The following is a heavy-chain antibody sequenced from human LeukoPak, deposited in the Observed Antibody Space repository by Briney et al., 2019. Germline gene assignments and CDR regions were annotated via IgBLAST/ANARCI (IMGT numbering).Heavy chain of an antibody. Sequence: GGSLRLSCAASGFTFSSYGMHWVRQAPGKGLEWVAVIWYDGSNKYYADSVKGRFTISRDNSKNTLYLQMNSLGAEDTAVYYCARDKHAYYYDSSGYYYGYFQHWGQGTLVTVSS. D-gene: IGHD3-22*01. CDR2: IWYDGSNK. V-gene: IGHV3-33*01. CDR1: GFTFSSYG. J-gene: IGHJ1*01. CDR3: ARDKHAYYYDSSGYYYGYFQH.